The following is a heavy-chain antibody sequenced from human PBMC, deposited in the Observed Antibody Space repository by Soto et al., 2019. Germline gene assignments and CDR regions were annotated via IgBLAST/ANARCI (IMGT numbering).Heavy chain of an antibody. J-gene: IGHJ3*02. Sequence: SSETLSLTCTVSGGSISSSSYYWGWIRQPPGKGLEWIGSIYYSGSTYYNPSLKSRVTISVDTSKNQFSLKLSSVTAADTAVYYCARGVSGFDIWGQGTMVTVSS. CDR3: ARGVSGFDI. CDR1: GGSISSSSYY. V-gene: IGHV4-39*01. D-gene: IGHD3-10*01. CDR2: IYYSGST.